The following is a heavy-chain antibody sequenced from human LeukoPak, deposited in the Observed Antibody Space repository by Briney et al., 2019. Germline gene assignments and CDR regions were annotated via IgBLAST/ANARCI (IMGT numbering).Heavy chain of an antibody. CDR2: INHSGST. CDR3: ARDSGGSWYGVDNPFDY. CDR1: GGSFSGYY. V-gene: IGHV4-34*01. D-gene: IGHD6-13*01. Sequence: SETLSLTCAVYGGSFSGYYWSWIRQPPGKGLEWIGEINHSGSTNYNPSLKSRVTISVDTSKNQFSLKLSSVTAADTAVYYCARDSGGSWYGVDNPFDYWGQGTLVTVSS. J-gene: IGHJ4*02.